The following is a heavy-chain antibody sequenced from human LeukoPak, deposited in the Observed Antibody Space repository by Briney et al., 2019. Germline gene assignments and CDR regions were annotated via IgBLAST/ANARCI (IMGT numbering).Heavy chain of an antibody. CDR1: GGSISSGDYY. CDR2: IYYSGST. CDR3: ARAARYSSGWSLVYGMDV. J-gene: IGHJ6*04. D-gene: IGHD6-19*01. Sequence: SETLSLTCTVSGGSISSGDYYWSWIRQPPGKGLEWIGYIYYSGSTYYNPSLKSRVTISVDTSKNQFSLKLSSVTAADTAVYYCARAARYSSGWSLVYGMDVWGKGTTVTVSS. V-gene: IGHV4-30-4*01.